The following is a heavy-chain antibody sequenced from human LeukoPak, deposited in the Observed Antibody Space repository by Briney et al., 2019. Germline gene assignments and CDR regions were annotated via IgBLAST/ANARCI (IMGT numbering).Heavy chain of an antibody. Sequence: PGGSLRLSCAASGFTFGSFAMSWVRRLPGKGLEWVSAIIGSGGSTYYADSVKGRFTISRDNSKNTLYLQMNSLRAEDTAVYYCAKFNGFGEAYYYYYGMDVWGQGTTVTVSS. CDR3: AKFNGFGEAYYYYYGMDV. J-gene: IGHJ6*02. CDR2: IIGSGGST. D-gene: IGHD3-10*01. V-gene: IGHV3-23*01. CDR1: GFTFGSFA.